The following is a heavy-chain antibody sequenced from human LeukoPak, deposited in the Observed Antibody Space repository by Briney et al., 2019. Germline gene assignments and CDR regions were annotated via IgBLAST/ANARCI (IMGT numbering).Heavy chain of an antibody. Sequence: PGGSLRLSCAASGFTFSSYAMSWVRQAPGKGLEWVSAISGSGGSTYYADSVKGRFTISRDNSKNTLYLQMNSLRAEDTAVYYCAKAGSGRYSSGEYFQHWGQGTLVTVSS. J-gene: IGHJ1*01. V-gene: IGHV3-23*01. D-gene: IGHD6-19*01. CDR1: GFTFSSYA. CDR2: ISGSGGST. CDR3: AKAGSGRYSSGEYFQH.